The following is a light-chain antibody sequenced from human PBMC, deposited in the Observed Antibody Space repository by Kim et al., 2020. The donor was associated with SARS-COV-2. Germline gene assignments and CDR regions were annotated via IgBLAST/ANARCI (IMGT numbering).Light chain of an antibody. CDR3: QQSYSTPFT. Sequence: ASVGDRVTITSRASQSISSYLNWYQQKPGKAPKLLIYAASSLQSGVPSRFSGSGSGTDFTLTISSLQPKDFATYYCQQSYSTPFTFGGVTKVDIK. J-gene: IGKJ4*01. CDR1: QSISSY. V-gene: IGKV1-39*01. CDR2: AAS.